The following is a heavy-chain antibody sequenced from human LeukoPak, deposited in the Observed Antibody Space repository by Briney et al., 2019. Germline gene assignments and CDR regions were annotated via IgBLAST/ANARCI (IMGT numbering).Heavy chain of an antibody. J-gene: IGHJ4*02. CDR3: ARVFTTFGKYYFDY. Sequence: SETLSLTCAVYGGSFSGYYWSWIRQPPGKGLEWIGEINHSGSTNYNPSLKSRVTISVDTSKNQFSLKLSSVTAADTAVYYCARVFTTFGKYYFDYWGQGTLSPSPQ. CDR2: INHSGST. CDR1: GGSFSGYY. D-gene: IGHD3-16*01. V-gene: IGHV4-34*01.